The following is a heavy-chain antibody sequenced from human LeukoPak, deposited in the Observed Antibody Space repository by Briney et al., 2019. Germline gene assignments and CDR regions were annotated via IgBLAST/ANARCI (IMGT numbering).Heavy chain of an antibody. CDR3: ARGGSYDSSGYYLDY. Sequence: ASVKVSCKASGYTFTSYYMHWVRQAPGQGLEWMGWINPNSGGTNYAQKFQGWVTMTRDTSISTAYMELSRLRSDDTAVYYCARGGSYDSSGYYLDYWGQGTLVTVSS. J-gene: IGHJ4*02. V-gene: IGHV1-2*04. CDR2: INPNSGGT. CDR1: GYTFTSYY. D-gene: IGHD3-22*01.